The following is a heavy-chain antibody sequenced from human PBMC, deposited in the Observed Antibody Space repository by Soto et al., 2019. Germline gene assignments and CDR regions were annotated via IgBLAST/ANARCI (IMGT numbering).Heavy chain of an antibody. Sequence: SVKVSCKASGFTFTSSAVQWVRQARGQRLEWIGWIVVGSGNTNYAQKFQERVTITRDMSTSTAYMELSSLRSEDTAVYYCAAAGITIFGVVPGFDYYYYGMDVWGQGTTVNVS. CDR1: GFTFTSSA. CDR2: IVVGSGNT. J-gene: IGHJ6*02. CDR3: AAAGITIFGVVPGFDYYYYGMDV. V-gene: IGHV1-58*01. D-gene: IGHD3-3*01.